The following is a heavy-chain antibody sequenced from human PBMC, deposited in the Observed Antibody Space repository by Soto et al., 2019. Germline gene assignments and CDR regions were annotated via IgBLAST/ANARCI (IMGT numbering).Heavy chain of an antibody. Sequence: QVHLVQSGAEVKKPGASVKVSCKASGYSFTDYYIHWVRQAPGEGLEWMGWINPKNGGTHYAQNLQGRVTMTGDTAINTAYMAYMELSGLTSDDTAVYYCARDPGEDYWGQGTLVIVSS. CDR1: GYSFTDYY. CDR3: ARDPGEDY. J-gene: IGHJ4*02. V-gene: IGHV1-2*02. D-gene: IGHD1-26*01. CDR2: INPKNGGT.